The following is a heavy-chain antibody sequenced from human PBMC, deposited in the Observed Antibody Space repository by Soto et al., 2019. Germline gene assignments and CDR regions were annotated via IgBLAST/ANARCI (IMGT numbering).Heavy chain of an antibody. CDR3: ARPGYSYGSNWFDP. V-gene: IGHV4-39*01. Sequence: SETLSLTCTVSGGSISSSSYYWGWIRQPPGKGLEWIGSIYYSGSTYYNPSLKSRVTISVDTSKNQFSLKLSSVTAADTAVYYCARPGYSYGSNWFDPWGQGTLVTV. J-gene: IGHJ5*02. CDR1: GGSISSSSYY. D-gene: IGHD5-18*01. CDR2: IYYSGST.